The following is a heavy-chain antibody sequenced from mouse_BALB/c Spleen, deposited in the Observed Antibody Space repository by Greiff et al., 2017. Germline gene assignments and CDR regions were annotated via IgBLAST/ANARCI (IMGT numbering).Heavy chain of an antibody. CDR1: GYSITSDYA. D-gene: IGHD4-1*01. CDR2: ISYSGST. CDR3: ARSNWDGGFAY. V-gene: IGHV3-2*02. Sequence: EVQLQESGPGLVKPSQSLSLTCTVTGYSITSDYAWNWIRQFPGNKLEWMGYISYSGSTSYNPSLKSRISITRDTSKNQFFLQLNSVTTEDTATYYCARSNWDGGFAYWGQGTLVTVSA. J-gene: IGHJ3*01.